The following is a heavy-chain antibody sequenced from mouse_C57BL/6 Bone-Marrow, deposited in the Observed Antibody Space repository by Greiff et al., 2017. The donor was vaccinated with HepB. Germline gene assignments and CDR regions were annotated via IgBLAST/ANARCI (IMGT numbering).Heavy chain of an antibody. CDR3: AGSAYYDYAKDD. V-gene: IGHV14-3*01. D-gene: IGHD2-10*01. J-gene: IGHJ4*01. CDR1: GFTFKNTY. CDR2: IDPANGNT. Sequence: VQLQQSVAELVRPGASVKLSCTASGFTFKNTYMHWVKQRPEQGLEWIGRIDPANGNTKYAPKFQGKATITADTSSNTAYLQLSSLTSEDTAIYYCAGSAYYDYAKDDWGQGTSVTVSS.